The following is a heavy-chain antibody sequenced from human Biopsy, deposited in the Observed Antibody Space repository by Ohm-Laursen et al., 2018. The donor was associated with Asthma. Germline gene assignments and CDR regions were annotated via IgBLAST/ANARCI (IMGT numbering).Heavy chain of an antibody. CDR3: ARCQVGYSSGWSLLLKKIYYSGMDV. Sequence: SVKVSCKAPGGTFSNFAISWVRQAPGQGLEWLGGIMTVFGTTNYAQKFQGRVTITADESTSTAYMEVTSLRSEDTAIYYSARCQVGYSSGWSLLLKKIYYSGMDVWGQGTAVTVSS. D-gene: IGHD6-19*01. V-gene: IGHV1-69*13. J-gene: IGHJ6*02. CDR2: IMTVFGTT. CDR1: GGTFSNFA.